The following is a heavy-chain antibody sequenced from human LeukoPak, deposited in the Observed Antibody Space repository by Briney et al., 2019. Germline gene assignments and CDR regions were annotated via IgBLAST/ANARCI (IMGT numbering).Heavy chain of an antibody. J-gene: IGHJ4*02. Sequence: GGSLRLSCAASGFTFSGSAMHWVRQASGKGLEWVGRIRSKANSYATAYAASVKGRFTISRDDSKNTAYLQMNSLRAEDTAVYYCARDGERGELSLYMDYWGQGTLVTVSS. V-gene: IGHV3-73*01. CDR2: IRSKANSYAT. CDR3: ARDGERGELSLYMDY. D-gene: IGHD3-16*02. CDR1: GFTFSGSA.